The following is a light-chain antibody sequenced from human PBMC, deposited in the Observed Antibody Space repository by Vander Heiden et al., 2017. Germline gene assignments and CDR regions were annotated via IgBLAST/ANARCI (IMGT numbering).Light chain of an antibody. CDR2: ENS. CDR1: STTLGIND. V-gene: IGLV1-51*02. J-gene: IGLJ3*02. Sequence: HSVLTQPPSASAAAEQKVTSSCSGSSTTLGINDVAWYQQLPGTAPTLLSYENSKRPSGIPDRFSGSKSGTSATLGITGLQTGDEADYYCGTWDSSLSAGVFGGGTKLTVL. CDR3: GTWDSSLSAGV.